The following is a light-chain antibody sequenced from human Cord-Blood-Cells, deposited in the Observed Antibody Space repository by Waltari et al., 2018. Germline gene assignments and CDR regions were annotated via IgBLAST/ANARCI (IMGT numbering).Light chain of an antibody. CDR3: SSYTSSSTPWV. V-gene: IGLV2-14*01. CDR1: SSDVGGYNY. CDR2: DVS. Sequence: QSALTQPASVSGSPGQSITISCTGTSSDVGGYNYVSWYQQHPGKAPKLMMYDVSNRPSGVSNRLTGSKSGNTAPLTFSGLQAEDEADYYCSSYTSSSTPWVFGGGTKLTVL. J-gene: IGLJ3*02.